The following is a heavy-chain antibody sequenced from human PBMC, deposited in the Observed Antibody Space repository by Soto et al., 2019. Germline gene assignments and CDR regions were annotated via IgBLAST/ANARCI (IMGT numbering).Heavy chain of an antibody. CDR2: IKKDGSQK. D-gene: IGHD6-25*01. J-gene: IGHJ4*02. V-gene: IGHV3-7*01. CDR1: GFTFSNYW. CDR3: VKEIASAQ. Sequence: EVQLVESGGGLVQPGGSLRLSCETSGFTFSNYWMTWVRQAPEKGLEWVPNIKKDGSQKNFVDSVKGRFTISRDNAKNSLYLQMDSLRVEDTAIYYCVKEIASAQWGQGTLVTVSS.